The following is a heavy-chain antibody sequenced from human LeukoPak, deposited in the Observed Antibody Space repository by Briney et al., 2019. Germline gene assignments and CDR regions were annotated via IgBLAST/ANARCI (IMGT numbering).Heavy chain of an antibody. CDR2: TSASGGST. V-gene: IGHV3-23*01. CDR3: ARSALWPQYNWFDP. CDR1: GFTFSSSA. D-gene: IGHD5-18*01. Sequence: GGSLRLSCAASGFTFSSSAMSWVRQVPGKGLEWVSGTSASGGSTSYADSVRGRFTISRDNSKNTLYLQMNSLRAEDTAVYYCARSALWPQYNWFDPWGQGTLVTVSS. J-gene: IGHJ5*02.